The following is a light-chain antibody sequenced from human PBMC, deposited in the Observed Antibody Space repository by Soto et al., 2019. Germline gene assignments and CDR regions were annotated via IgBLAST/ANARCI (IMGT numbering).Light chain of an antibody. J-gene: IGKJ1*01. CDR2: AAS. CDR3: QQYNVYWT. CDR1: QDIRND. V-gene: IGKV1-6*01. Sequence: AIQLTQSPSSLSASVGDRVTITCRASQDIRNDVLWYQQKPGKAPKLLIYAASSLQSGVPSRFSGSGSGTDFTLTISSLQPEDFATYYCQQYNVYWTFGQGTKVDI.